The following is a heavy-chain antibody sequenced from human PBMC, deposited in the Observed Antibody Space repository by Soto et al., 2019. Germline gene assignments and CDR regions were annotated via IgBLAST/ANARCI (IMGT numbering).Heavy chain of an antibody. V-gene: IGHV3-74*01. J-gene: IGHJ6*02. CDR2: INSDGSGA. CDR1: GFTFSSYW. CDR3: AREGSDYYAMAV. Sequence: EVQLVETGGDLVQPGGSLRLSCAASGFTFSSYWMHWVRQAPGKGLVCVSRINSDGSGAYYADSVKGRFTISRDNAKNTLYLQMHSLRAEDTAVYYCAREGSDYYAMAVWGQGTTVTVSS. D-gene: IGHD3-10*01.